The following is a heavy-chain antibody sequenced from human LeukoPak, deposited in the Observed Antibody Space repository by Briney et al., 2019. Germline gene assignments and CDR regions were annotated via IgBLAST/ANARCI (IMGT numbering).Heavy chain of an antibody. D-gene: IGHD5-18*01. J-gene: IGHJ4*02. CDR1: GYTLTGYY. CDR2: INPNSGGT. V-gene: IGHV1-2*02. CDR3: ARGTGYSYGRIDY. Sequence: ASVKVSCKASGYTLTGYYMYWVRQAPGQGLEWMGWINPNSGGTNYAQKFQGRVTMTRDTSISTAYMELSRLRSDDTAVYYCARGTGYSYGRIDYWGQGTLVTVSS.